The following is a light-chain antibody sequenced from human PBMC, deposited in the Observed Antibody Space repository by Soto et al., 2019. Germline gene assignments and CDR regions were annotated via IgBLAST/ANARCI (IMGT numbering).Light chain of an antibody. CDR1: ESVSSY. CDR3: QQRASRPLT. V-gene: IGKV3-11*01. CDR2: DAS. J-gene: IGKJ4*01. Sequence: EIVLTQSPATLSLSPGERATLSCRASESVSSYVGWYQQKPGQAPRLLIYDASNRATDIPARFSGSGSGTDFTLTISSLEPEDFAVYYCQQRASRPLTFGGGTNVEIK.